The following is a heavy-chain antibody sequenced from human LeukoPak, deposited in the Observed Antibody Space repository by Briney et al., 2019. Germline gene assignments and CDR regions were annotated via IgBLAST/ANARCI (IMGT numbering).Heavy chain of an antibody. J-gene: IGHJ6*02. Sequence: SVKVSCKASGGTFSSYGISWVRQAPGQGLEWMGRIIPIFGIAKYAQKFQGRATITADKSTTTAYMELSSLRSDDTAVYYCARDGQGHIVATIDLDYYYGMDVWGQGTTVTVSS. CDR3: ARDGQGHIVATIDLDYYYGMDV. CDR1: GGTFSSYG. CDR2: IIPIFGIA. V-gene: IGHV1-69*04. D-gene: IGHD5-12*01.